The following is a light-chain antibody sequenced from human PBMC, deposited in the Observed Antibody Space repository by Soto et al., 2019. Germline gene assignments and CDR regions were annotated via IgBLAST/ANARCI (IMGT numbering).Light chain of an antibody. CDR2: GGT. Sequence: QSVLIQPASVSGSPGQSITISCTGTSSDVGTYDLVSWYQQHPGKAPKLMIYGGTRRPSGVSDRFSASKSGNTASLTISGLQTEDEADYYCCSYAGYSTYVFGTGTKVTVL. V-gene: IGLV2-23*01. CDR3: CSYAGYSTYV. J-gene: IGLJ1*01. CDR1: SSDVGTYDL.